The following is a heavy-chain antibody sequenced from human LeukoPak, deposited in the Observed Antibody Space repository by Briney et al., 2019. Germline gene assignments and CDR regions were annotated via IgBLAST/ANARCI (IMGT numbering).Heavy chain of an antibody. CDR2: IKQDGSEK. J-gene: IGHJ4*02. CDR3: ASEAEMGATTDFDY. D-gene: IGHD1-26*01. V-gene: IGHV3-7*01. Sequence: GGSLRLSCAASGFTFSSYWMSWVRQAPGKGLEWVASIKQDGSEKYYVDSVKGRFTISRDNAKNSLYLQMNSLRAEDTAVYYCASEAEMGATTDFDYWGQGTLVTVSS. CDR1: GFTFSSYW.